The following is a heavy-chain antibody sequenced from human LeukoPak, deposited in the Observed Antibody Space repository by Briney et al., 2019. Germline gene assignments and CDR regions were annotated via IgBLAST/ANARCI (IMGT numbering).Heavy chain of an antibody. D-gene: IGHD3-10*01. CDR2: IIPIFGTA. CDR3: ASHRHYYGSGSYHWFDP. V-gene: IGHV1-69*13. Sequence: SVKVSCKASGGTLSSYAISWVRQAPGQGLEWMGGIIPIFGTANYAQKFQGRVTITADESTSTAYMELTSLRSEDTAVYYCASHRHYYGSGSYHWFDPWGQGTLVTVSS. CDR1: GGTLSSYA. J-gene: IGHJ5*02.